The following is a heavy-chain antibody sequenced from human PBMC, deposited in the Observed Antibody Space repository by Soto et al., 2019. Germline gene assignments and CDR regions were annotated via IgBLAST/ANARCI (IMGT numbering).Heavy chain of an antibody. CDR2: ISDDGSRA. D-gene: IGHD4-4*01. CDR1: GFTFNMYW. Sequence: EVQLVESGGDLVQPGGSLRLSCTASGFTFNMYWMHWVRQVPGKGPEWVSRISDDGSRADYADSVKGRFTISRDKAKNTLYLEMHVLRADDTAVYYCTRGPRPSTVGTGAFWGQGTPVTVSS. CDR3: TRGPRPSTVGTGAF. J-gene: IGHJ4*02. V-gene: IGHV3-74*01.